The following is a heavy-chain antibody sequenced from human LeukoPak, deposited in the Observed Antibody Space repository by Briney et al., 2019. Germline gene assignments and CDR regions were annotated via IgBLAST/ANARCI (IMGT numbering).Heavy chain of an antibody. Sequence: GRSLRLSCAASGFTFDDYAMHWVPQAPGKGLEWVSGNSWNRGSIGYADSVKGRFTISRDNAKNSLYLQMNSLRAEDTALYDCAKVEARYYYDSSGFFDYWGQGTLVTVSS. CDR1: GFTFDDYA. D-gene: IGHD3-22*01. CDR2: NSWNRGSI. V-gene: IGHV3-9*01. CDR3: AKVEARYYYDSSGFFDY. J-gene: IGHJ4*02.